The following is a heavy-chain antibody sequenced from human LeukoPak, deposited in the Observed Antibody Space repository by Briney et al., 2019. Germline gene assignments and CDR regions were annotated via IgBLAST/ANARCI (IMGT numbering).Heavy chain of an antibody. D-gene: IGHD1-26*01. CDR3: ARDPSTSQRLDGFDP. V-gene: IGHV1-2*04. CDR2: INPNSGGT. J-gene: IGHJ5*02. Sequence: ASVKVSCKASGYTFTGYYMHWVRQAPGQGLEWMGWINPNSGGTNYAQKFQGWVTMTRDTSISTAYMGLSRLRSDDTAVYYCARDPSTSQRLDGFDPWGQGALVPVSS. CDR1: GYTFTGYY.